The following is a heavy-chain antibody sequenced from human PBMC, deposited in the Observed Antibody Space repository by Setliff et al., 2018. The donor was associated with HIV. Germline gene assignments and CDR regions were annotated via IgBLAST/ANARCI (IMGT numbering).Heavy chain of an antibody. CDR3: ARDAPGYSHVLDF. J-gene: IGHJ4*02. CDR2: IFRTSDYM. CDR1: GFAFNTYD. V-gene: IGHV3-21*04. D-gene: IGHD5-18*01. Sequence: PGGSLRLSCVASGFAFNTYDMNWVRQAPGKGLEWVSFIFRTSDYMDYRDSVKGRFTISRDNAKNSLYLQMNSLRAEDTALYFCARDAPGYSHVLDFWGQGTLVTVSS.